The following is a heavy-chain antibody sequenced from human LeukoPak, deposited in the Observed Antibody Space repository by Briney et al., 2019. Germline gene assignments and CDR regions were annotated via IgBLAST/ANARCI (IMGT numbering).Heavy chain of an antibody. D-gene: IGHD5-12*01. CDR3: ARPYGGYVDYYFDY. CDR1: GFTFSSYA. V-gene: IGHV3-30-3*01. J-gene: IGHJ4*02. CDR2: ISYDGSNK. Sequence: PGGSLRLSCAASGFTFSSYAMDWVRQAPGKGLEWVAVISYDGSNKYYADSVKGRFTISRGNSKNTLYLQMNSLRTEDTAVYYCARPYGGYVDYYFDYWGQGTLVTVSS.